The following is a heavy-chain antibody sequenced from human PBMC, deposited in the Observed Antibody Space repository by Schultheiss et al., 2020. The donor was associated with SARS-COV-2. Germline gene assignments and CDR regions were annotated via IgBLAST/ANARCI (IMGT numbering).Heavy chain of an antibody. CDR2: LYYSGST. J-gene: IGHJ4*02. CDR1: GDSVSSAGYY. Sequence: SETLSLTCTVSGDSVSSAGYYWSWIRQPPGKGLEWIGYLYYSGSTNYNPSLKGRVTMSLDTSKNHFSLRLSSVTAADTAVYFCARDISGSDYWGQGTLVTVAS. CDR3: ARDISGSDY. V-gene: IGHV4-61*03.